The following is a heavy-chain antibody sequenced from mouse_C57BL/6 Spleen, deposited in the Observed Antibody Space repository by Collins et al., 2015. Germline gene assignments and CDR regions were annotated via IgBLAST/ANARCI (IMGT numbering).Heavy chain of an antibody. CDR1: GYTFTSYW. V-gene: IGHV1-69*01. D-gene: IGHD1-1*01. CDR3: ARPYGSSLYYFDY. J-gene: IGHJ2*01. CDR2: IDPSDSYT. Sequence: QVQLQQPGAELVMPGASVKLSCKASGYTFTSYWMHWVKQRPGQGLEWIGEIDPSDSYTNYNQKFKGKSTLTVDKSSSTAYMQLSSLTSEDSAVYYCARPYGSSLYYFDYWGQGTTLTVSS.